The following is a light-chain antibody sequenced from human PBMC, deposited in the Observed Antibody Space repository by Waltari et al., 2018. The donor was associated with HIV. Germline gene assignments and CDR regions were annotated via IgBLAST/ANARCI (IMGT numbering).Light chain of an antibody. Sequence: SYELTQPSSVSVSPGQTARITCSGDLLTEQSARWFQQKPGQAPVLLIYKDSERPSGIPDRFSGSSSGTTVTLTISGAQVEDEGDYYCYSAADNNLRIFGGGTKLTVL. CDR2: KDS. CDR3: YSAADNNLRI. V-gene: IGLV3-27*01. J-gene: IGLJ2*01. CDR1: LLTEQS.